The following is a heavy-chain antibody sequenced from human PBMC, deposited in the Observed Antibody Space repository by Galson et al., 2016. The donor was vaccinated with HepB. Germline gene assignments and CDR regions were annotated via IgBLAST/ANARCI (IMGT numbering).Heavy chain of an antibody. Sequence: ETLSLTCAVSGGSTSDNSWWTWVRQSPGKELEWIGEIYQTGTAHYNPSFTSRATISVDKSKNQISLRLGSVTAADTAVYYCTRGTLGTTASMAFDYWGQGTLVSVSS. J-gene: IGHJ4*02. V-gene: IGHV4-4*02. D-gene: IGHD1-26*01. CDR2: IYQTGTA. CDR3: TRGTLGTTASMAFDY. CDR1: GGSTSDNSW.